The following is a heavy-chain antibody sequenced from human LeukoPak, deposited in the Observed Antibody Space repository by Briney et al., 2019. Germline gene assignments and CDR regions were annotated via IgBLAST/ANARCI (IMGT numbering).Heavy chain of an antibody. CDR1: GFTFSSYS. D-gene: IGHD5-18*01. CDR3: ARGYSYGTYYYGMDV. CDR2: ISSSSSTI. J-gene: IGHJ6*02. Sequence: GGSLRLSCAASGFTFSSYSMNWVRQAPGKGLEWVSYISSSSSTIYYADSVEGRFTISRDNAKNSLYLQMNSLRDEDTAVYYCARGYSYGTYYYGMDVWGQGTTVTVSS. V-gene: IGHV3-48*02.